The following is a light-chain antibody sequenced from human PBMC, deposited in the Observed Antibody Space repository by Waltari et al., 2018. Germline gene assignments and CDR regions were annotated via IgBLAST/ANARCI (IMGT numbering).Light chain of an antibody. CDR2: DAS. J-gene: IGKJ1*01. CDR1: QSVSRT. CDR3: QKYGTLPAT. V-gene: IGKV3-20*01. Sequence: EIVLTQSPGTLSLSPGDRATLSCRASQSVSRTLAWYQQKPGQAPRLLIYDASSRATGIPDRFSDSGSGTDFSLTISRLEPEDFAVYYCQKYGTLPATFGQGTKVEIK.